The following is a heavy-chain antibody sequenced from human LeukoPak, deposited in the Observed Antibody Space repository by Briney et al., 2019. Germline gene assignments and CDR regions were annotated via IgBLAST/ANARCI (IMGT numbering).Heavy chain of an antibody. CDR1: GGSISSYY. V-gene: IGHV4-59*01. D-gene: IGHD3-3*01. J-gene: IGHJ6*03. Sequence: PSGTLSLTCTVSGGSISSYYWSWIRQPPGKGLEWIGYIYYSGSTNYNPSLKSRVTISVDTSKNQFSLKLSSVTAADTAVYYCARGCYDFWSGYLYYYYYMDVWGKGTTVTVSS. CDR3: ARGCYDFWSGYLYYYYYMDV. CDR2: IYYSGST.